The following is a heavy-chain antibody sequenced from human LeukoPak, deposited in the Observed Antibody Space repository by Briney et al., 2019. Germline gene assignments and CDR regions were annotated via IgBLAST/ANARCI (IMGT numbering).Heavy chain of an antibody. J-gene: IGHJ5*02. CDR1: GYTFTGYF. D-gene: IGHD3-9*01. CDR3: ARSTRVDILTGYHLDRGVYFDP. CDR2: INPNSGAT. V-gene: IGHV1-2*02. Sequence: ASVKVSCKASGYTFTGYFMHWVRQAPGQGLEWMGSINPNSGATHYTQKFQGRVTMTRDTSISTAYMELTSLRYDDTAVYYCARSTRVDILTGYHLDRGVYFDPWGQGTLVTVSS.